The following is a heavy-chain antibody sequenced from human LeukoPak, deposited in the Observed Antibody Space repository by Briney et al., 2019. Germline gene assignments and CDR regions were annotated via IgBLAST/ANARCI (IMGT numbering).Heavy chain of an antibody. Sequence: ASVKVSCKASGYTFTVYHLHWVRQVPGQGLEWMGWISPDNGGTNYAQKFQGRVTMTRDPSSTTAYMEMTRLTSADTPVYYCARVGYYCSGTFGYWGQGAQVTVSS. CDR1: GYTFTVYH. J-gene: IGHJ4*02. D-gene: IGHD3-10*01. CDR3: ARVGYYCSGTFGY. V-gene: IGHV1-2*02. CDR2: ISPDNGGT.